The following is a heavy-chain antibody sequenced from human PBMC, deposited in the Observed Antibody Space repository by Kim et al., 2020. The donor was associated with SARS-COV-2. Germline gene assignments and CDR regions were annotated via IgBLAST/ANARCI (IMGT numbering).Heavy chain of an antibody. V-gene: IGHV1-3*01. Sequence: QKFRGRATITRDTSAGQAYMELSSRRSEDTAVYYCARVRSGSYPGLYFDYWGQGTLVTVSS. J-gene: IGHJ4*02. D-gene: IGHD1-26*01. CDR3: ARVRSGSYPGLYFDY.